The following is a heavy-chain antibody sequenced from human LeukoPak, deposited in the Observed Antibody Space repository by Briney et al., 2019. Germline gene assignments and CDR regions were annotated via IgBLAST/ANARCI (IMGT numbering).Heavy chain of an antibody. CDR2: INHSGST. CDR3: AIPSSGRVKAFDY. CDR1: GGSFSGYY. D-gene: IGHD3-3*01. Sequence: PSETLSLTCAVYGGSFSGYYWSWIRQPPGKGLEWIGEINHSGSTNYNPSLKSRVTISVDTSKNQFSLKLSSVTAADTAVYYCAIPSSGRVKAFDYWGRGTLVTVSS. J-gene: IGHJ4*02. V-gene: IGHV4-34*01.